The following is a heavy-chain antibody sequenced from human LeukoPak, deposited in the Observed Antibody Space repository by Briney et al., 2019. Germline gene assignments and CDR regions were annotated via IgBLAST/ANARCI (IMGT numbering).Heavy chain of an antibody. CDR1: GGSFSGYY. D-gene: IGHD3-22*01. CDR3: ARAAGALNYYDSSGYDQYFDY. CDR2: INHSGST. Sequence: PSETLSLTCAVYGGSFSGYYWSWIRQPPGKGLEWIGEINHSGSTNYNPSLKSRVTISVDTSKNQFSPKLGSVTAADTAVYYCARAAGALNYYDSSGYDQYFDYWGQGTLVTVSS. J-gene: IGHJ4*02. V-gene: IGHV4-34*01.